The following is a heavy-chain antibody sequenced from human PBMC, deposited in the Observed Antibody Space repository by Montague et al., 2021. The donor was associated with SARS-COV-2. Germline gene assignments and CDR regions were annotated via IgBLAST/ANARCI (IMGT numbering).Heavy chain of an antibody. CDR3: AKPSCSGGSCYSGFDP. CDR2: GST. Sequence: GSTYYSYSVNVRFTISRDNSKNTLYLPMNSLRAEDTAVYYCAKPSCSGGSCYSGFDPGGQGTL. V-gene: IGHV3-23*01. D-gene: IGHD2-15*01. J-gene: IGHJ5*02.